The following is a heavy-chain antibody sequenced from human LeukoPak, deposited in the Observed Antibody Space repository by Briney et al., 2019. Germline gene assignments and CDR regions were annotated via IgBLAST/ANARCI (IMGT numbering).Heavy chain of an antibody. Sequence: PGGSLRLSCAASGFSFSNYWMHWVRQAPGKGLVWVTRMNSDGSATYYADSVKGRFTISRDNAKNTLYLQMNSLRAEDTAVYYCARVDTAMVFDYWGQGTLVTVSS. J-gene: IGHJ4*02. CDR3: ARVDTAMVFDY. CDR1: GFSFSNYW. D-gene: IGHD5-18*01. V-gene: IGHV3-74*01. CDR2: MNSDGSAT.